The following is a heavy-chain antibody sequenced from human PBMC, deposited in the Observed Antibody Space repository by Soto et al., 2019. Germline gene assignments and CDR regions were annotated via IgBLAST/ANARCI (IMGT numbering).Heavy chain of an antibody. Sequence: LSLTCAVSGGSISSGGFSWSWIRQPPGKGLEWIGYIHYAGNTYYNPSLKGRVTISVDRSKNQFSLELYSVAAADTAVYYCARSYCGGDCYSDFDAFDIWGQGTPVTV. D-gene: IGHD2-21*02. CDR1: GGSISSGGFS. V-gene: IGHV4-30-2*01. CDR3: ARSYCGGDCYSDFDAFDI. CDR2: IHYAGNT. J-gene: IGHJ3*02.